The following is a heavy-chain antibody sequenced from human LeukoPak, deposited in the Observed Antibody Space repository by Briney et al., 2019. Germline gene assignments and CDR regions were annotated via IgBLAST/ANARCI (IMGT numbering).Heavy chain of an antibody. CDR1: GFTFSNYG. CDR3: ADLRLRFDY. V-gene: IGHV3-30*02. CDR2: IQFDGSDK. J-gene: IGHJ4*02. D-gene: IGHD2-21*01. Sequence: GGSLRLSCAASGFTFSNYGMHWVRQAPGKGLEWVAFIQFDGSDKYYADSVKGRFTISRDNSKSTLYLQMNSLRAEDTAVYYCADLRLRFDYWGQGTLVTVSS.